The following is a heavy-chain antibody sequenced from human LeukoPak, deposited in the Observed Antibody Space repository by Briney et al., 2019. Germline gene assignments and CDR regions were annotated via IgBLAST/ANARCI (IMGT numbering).Heavy chain of an antibody. D-gene: IGHD3-10*01. CDR2: INPSGGTT. CDR1: GGTFSSYA. J-gene: IGHJ6*02. V-gene: IGHV1-46*01. CDR3: ARGGYSESFYNPRSYGTDV. Sequence: GASVTVSCTASGGTFSSYAISWVRQAPGQGLAWMGIINPSGGTTRYVEKFQGRVTMTRDTSASTVYMELSSLRSEDTAVYYCARGGYSESFYNPRSYGTDVWGQGTTVIVSS.